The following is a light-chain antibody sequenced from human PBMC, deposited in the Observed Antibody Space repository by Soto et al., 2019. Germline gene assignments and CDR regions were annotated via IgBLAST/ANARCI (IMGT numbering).Light chain of an antibody. CDR1: SSDVGAYNY. Sequence: QSALTQPASVSGSPGQSITISCTGTSSDVGAYNYVSWYQHHPGKVPKLMIYDVSNRPSGVSNRFSGSKSGNTASLTISGLQAEDEAAYYCSSYTSSITWVFGGGTKLTVL. CDR3: SSYTSSITWV. V-gene: IGLV2-14*01. CDR2: DVS. J-gene: IGLJ2*01.